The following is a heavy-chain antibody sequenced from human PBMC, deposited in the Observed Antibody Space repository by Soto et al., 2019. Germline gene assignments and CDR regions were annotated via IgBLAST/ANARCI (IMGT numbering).Heavy chain of an antibody. Sequence: PSETLSLTCTVSGGSISSYYWSWIRQPPGKGLEWIGYIYYSGSTNYNPSLKSRVTISVDTSKNQFSLKLSSVTAADTAVYYCARQLSVAEFDYWGQGTLVTVSS. D-gene: IGHD6-19*01. J-gene: IGHJ4*02. CDR1: GGSISSYY. V-gene: IGHV4-59*01. CDR3: ARQLSVAEFDY. CDR2: IYYSGST.